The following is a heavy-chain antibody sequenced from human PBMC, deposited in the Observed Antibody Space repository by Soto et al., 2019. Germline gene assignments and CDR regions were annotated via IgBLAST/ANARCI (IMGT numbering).Heavy chain of an antibody. J-gene: IGHJ4*02. CDR3: AGGYSGYDSGGY. Sequence: GGSLRLSCAASGFTFSSYEMNWVRQAPGKGLEWVSYISSSGSTIYYADSVKGRFTISRDNAKNSLYLQMNSLRAEDTAVYYCAGGYSGYDSGGYWGQGTLVTVSS. CDR2: ISSSGSTI. D-gene: IGHD5-12*01. V-gene: IGHV3-48*03. CDR1: GFTFSSYE.